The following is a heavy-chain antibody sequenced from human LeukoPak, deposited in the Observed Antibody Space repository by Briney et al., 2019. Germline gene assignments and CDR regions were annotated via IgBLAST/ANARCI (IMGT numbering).Heavy chain of an antibody. CDR2: ISSSGSTI. V-gene: IGHV3-48*03. J-gene: IGHJ4*02. Sequence: GGSLRLSCAASGFTFSSYEMNWVRQAPGKGLEWVSYISSSGSTIYYADSVKGRFTISRDNSKNTLYLQMNSLRAEDTAVYYCASLLMVRGSPFDYWGQGTLVTVSS. CDR3: ASLLMVRGSPFDY. CDR1: GFTFSSYE. D-gene: IGHD3-10*01.